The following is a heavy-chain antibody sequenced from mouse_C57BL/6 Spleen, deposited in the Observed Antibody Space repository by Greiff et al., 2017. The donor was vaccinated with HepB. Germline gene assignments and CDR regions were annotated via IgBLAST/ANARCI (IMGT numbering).Heavy chain of an antibody. J-gene: IGHJ1*03. CDR3: ARNYGSSPNSYFDV. CDR1: GFTFSDYG. CDR2: ISSGSSTI. D-gene: IGHD1-1*01. Sequence: EVMLVESGGGLVKPGGSLKLSCAASGFTFSDYGMHWVRQAPEKGLEWVAYISSGSSTIYYADTVKGRFTISRDNAKNTLFLQMTSLRSEDTAMYYCARNYGSSPNSYFDVWGTGTTVTVSS. V-gene: IGHV5-17*01.